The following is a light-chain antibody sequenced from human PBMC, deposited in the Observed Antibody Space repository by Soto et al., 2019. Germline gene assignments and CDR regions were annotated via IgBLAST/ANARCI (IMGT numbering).Light chain of an antibody. J-gene: IGKJ1*01. V-gene: IGKV3-15*01. CDR3: LHYKDWPRWT. Sequence: EIVMTQSPATLSVSPGERVTLSCRASQSVSNNLAWYQQQPGQAPRLLIYGASTTATGTPARFSGSGSGTEFTLTISSLQSEDFAVYYCLHYKDWPRWTFGQGTKVDI. CDR1: QSVSNN. CDR2: GAS.